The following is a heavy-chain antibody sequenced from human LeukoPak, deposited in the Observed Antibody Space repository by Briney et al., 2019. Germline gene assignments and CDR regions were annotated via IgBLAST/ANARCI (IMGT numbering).Heavy chain of an antibody. V-gene: IGHV3-23*01. CDR2: ISGSGGST. CDR1: GITFSSYA. Sequence: GGSLRLSCAASGITFSSYAMSWVRQAPGKGLEWVSAISGSGGSTYYADSVKGRFTISRDNSKNTLYLQMNSLRAEDTAVYYCAKVLVRGVITLNYYYGMDVWGQGTTVTVSS. D-gene: IGHD3-10*01. J-gene: IGHJ6*02. CDR3: AKVLVRGVITLNYYYGMDV.